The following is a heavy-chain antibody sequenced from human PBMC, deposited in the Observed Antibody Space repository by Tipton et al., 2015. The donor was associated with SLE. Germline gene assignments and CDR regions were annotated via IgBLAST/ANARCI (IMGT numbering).Heavy chain of an antibody. CDR3: TRVYQCFDY. D-gene: IGHD2-2*01. Sequence: TLSLTCTVSGGSISSGGYYWSWVRQHPGKGLQWIGYISYTGSTYYNPPLKGRATISVDTSKNQFSLEVNSVTAADTAVYYCTRVYQCFDYWGQGALGTVAS. V-gene: IGHV4-31*03. CDR2: ISYTGST. J-gene: IGHJ4*02. CDR1: GGSISSGGYY.